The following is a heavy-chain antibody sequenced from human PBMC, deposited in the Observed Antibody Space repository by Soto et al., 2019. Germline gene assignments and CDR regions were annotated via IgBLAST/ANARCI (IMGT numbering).Heavy chain of an antibody. D-gene: IGHD3-16*01. J-gene: IGHJ4*02. Sequence: QVQLVESGGGVVQPGRSLRLSCAASGFTFSTNGMHWVRQAPGKGLEWVAVISYDGSNKYYADSVKGRLTISRDNSKHALYLQTNSLRSADTAVYFCAKERVESWLGEVDYWGQGTLVTVAS. CDR1: GFTFSTNG. CDR3: AKERVESWLGEVDY. CDR2: ISYDGSNK. V-gene: IGHV3-30*18.